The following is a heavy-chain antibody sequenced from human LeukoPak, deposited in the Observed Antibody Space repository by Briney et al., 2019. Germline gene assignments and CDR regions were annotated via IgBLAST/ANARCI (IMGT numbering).Heavy chain of an antibody. CDR3: ARDFCGSCYSGWFDP. Sequence: ASVKVSCKASGYTFTSYYMHWVRQAPGQGLEWMGIINPSGGSTSYAQKFQGRVTMTRDMSTSTVYMELSSLRSEDTAVYYCARDFCGSCYSGWFDPWGQGTLVTVSS. CDR1: GYTFTSYY. J-gene: IGHJ5*02. V-gene: IGHV1-46*01. D-gene: IGHD2-15*01. CDR2: INPSGGST.